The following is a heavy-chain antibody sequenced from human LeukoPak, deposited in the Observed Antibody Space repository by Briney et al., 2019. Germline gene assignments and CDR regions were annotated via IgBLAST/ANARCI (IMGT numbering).Heavy chain of an antibody. D-gene: IGHD6-19*01. Sequence: SETLSLTCAVYGGSFSGYYWSWIRQPPGKGLEWTGEINHSGSTNYNPSLKSRVTISVDTSKNQFSLKLSSVTAADTAVYYCARGPEAVAGDLDYWGQGTLVTVSS. CDR1: GGSFSGYY. CDR3: ARGPEAVAGDLDY. J-gene: IGHJ4*02. V-gene: IGHV4-34*01. CDR2: INHSGST.